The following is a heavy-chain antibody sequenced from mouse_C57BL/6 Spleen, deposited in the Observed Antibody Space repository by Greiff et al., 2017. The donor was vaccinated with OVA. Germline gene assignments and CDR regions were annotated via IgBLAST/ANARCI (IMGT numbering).Heavy chain of an antibody. CDR2: IDPSDSYT. Sequence: VQLQQPGAELVMPGASVKLSCKASGYTFTSYWMHWVKQRPGQGLEWIGEIDPSDSYTNYNQKFKGKSTLTVDKSSSTAYMQLSSLTSEDSAVYYCARSYSNYQYYYAMDYWGQGTSVTVSS. CDR1: GYTFTSYW. V-gene: IGHV1-69*01. CDR3: ARSYSNYQYYYAMDY. J-gene: IGHJ4*01. D-gene: IGHD2-5*01.